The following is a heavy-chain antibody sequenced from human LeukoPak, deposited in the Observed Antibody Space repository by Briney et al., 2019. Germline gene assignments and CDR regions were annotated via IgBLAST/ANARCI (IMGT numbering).Heavy chain of an antibody. D-gene: IGHD6-19*01. CDR1: GYTFTSYD. V-gene: IGHV1-8*01. CDR3: ARGRAHRLVISI. J-gene: IGHJ3*02. Sequence: ASVKVSCKASGYTFTSYDINWVRQATGQVLEWMGWMNPNSGNTGYAQKFQGRVTMTRNTSISTAYMELSSLRSEDTAVYYCARGRAHRLVISIWGQGTMVTVSS. CDR2: MNPNSGNT.